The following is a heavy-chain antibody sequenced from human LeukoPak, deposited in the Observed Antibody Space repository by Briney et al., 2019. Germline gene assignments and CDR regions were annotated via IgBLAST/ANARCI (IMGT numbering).Heavy chain of an antibody. CDR1: GFTFSTYS. CDR2: ISSSSSII. D-gene: IGHD2-2*01. V-gene: IGHV3-48*01. Sequence: GGSLRLSCAASGFTFSTYSMNWVRQAPGKGLEWVSYISSSSSIIYYADSVKGRFTISRDNAKNSLYLQMNSLRAEDTAVYYCARDLLVVPAAGHCYGMDVWGQGTTVTVSS. CDR3: ARDLLVVPAAGHCYGMDV. J-gene: IGHJ6*02.